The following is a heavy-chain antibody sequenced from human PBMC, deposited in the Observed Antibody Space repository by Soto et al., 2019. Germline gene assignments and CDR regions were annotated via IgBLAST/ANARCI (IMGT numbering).Heavy chain of an antibody. CDR1: GGSFSGYY. V-gene: IGHV4-34*01. Sequence: LSLTCAVYGGSFSGYYWGWIRQPPGKGLEWIGEINHSGSTNYNPSLKSRVTISVDTSKNQFSLKLSSVTAADTAVYYCARRMSIAAAGRGYYYYYYGMDVWGQGTTVTVSS. D-gene: IGHD6-13*01. CDR2: INHSGST. J-gene: IGHJ6*02. CDR3: ARRMSIAAAGRGYYYYYYGMDV.